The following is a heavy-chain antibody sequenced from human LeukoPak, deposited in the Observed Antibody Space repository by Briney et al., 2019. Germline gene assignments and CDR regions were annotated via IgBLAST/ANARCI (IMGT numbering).Heavy chain of an antibody. D-gene: IGHD3-22*01. CDR3: ARGPDTSGYNATPDCFDI. J-gene: IGHJ3*02. V-gene: IGHV1-18*04. CDR2: ISGYNGHT. Sequence: GASVKVSCKASGYTFTTYSIAWVRQAPGQGLEWMGWISGYNGHTNYAQQAQGRVTMTTDTSTSTAYMELRSLRFDDTAAYYWARGPDTSGYNATPDCFDIWGQGTRVTVSS. CDR1: GYTFTTYS.